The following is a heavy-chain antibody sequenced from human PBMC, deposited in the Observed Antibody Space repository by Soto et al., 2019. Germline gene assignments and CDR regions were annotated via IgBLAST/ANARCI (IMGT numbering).Heavy chain of an antibody. CDR3: ARVLDYGDYYYYSYGMDV. CDR1: GFTFSSYA. J-gene: IGHJ6*02. D-gene: IGHD4-17*01. V-gene: IGHV3-30-3*01. CDR2: ISYDGSNK. Sequence: GGSLRLSCAASGFTFSSYAMHWVRQAPGKGLEWVAVISYDGSNKYYADSVKGRFTISRDNSKNTLYLQMNSLRAEDTAVYYCARVLDYGDYYYYSYGMDVWRHGTTVTVSS.